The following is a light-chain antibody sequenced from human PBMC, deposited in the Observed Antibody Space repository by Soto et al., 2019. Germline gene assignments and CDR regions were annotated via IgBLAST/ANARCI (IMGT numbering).Light chain of an antibody. CDR2: GAS. CDR3: QQYGSSLWT. V-gene: IGKV3-15*01. CDR1: QSVSTN. J-gene: IGKJ1*01. Sequence: ETVMTQSPATLSVSPGERATLSCRASQSVSTNLAWYQHKPGQAPRLLISGASTRATGLPAGFSGSGSGTDFTLTISRLEPEDFAVYYCQQYGSSLWTFGQGTKV.